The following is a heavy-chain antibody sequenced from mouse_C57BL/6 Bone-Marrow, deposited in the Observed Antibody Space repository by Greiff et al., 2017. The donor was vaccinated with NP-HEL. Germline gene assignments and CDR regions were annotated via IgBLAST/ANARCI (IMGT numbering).Heavy chain of an antibody. CDR1: GYTFTSYW. Sequence: QVQLKESGAELAKPGASVKLSCKASGYTFTSYWMHWVKQRPGQGLEWIGYINPSSGYTKYNQKFKDKATLTADKSSSTAYMQLSSLTSEDSAVYYCARGRDTVVATDYAMDYWGQGTSVTVSS. CDR2: INPSSGYT. J-gene: IGHJ4*01. D-gene: IGHD1-1*01. CDR3: ARGRDTVVATDYAMDY. V-gene: IGHV1-7*01.